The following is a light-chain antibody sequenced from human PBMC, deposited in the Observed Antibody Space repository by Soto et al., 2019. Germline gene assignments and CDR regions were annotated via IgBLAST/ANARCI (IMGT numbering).Light chain of an antibody. CDR1: QSVSSN. CDR2: GAS. J-gene: IGKJ4*01. Sequence: EIVMTQSPATLSVSPGERATLSCRASQSVSSNLAWYQQKPGQAPRLLIYGASTRATGIPARFSGSGSGTEFTLTISSLQPDDFATYYCQQYNSYSLLTFGGGTKVEIK. V-gene: IGKV3D-15*01. CDR3: QQYNSYSLLT.